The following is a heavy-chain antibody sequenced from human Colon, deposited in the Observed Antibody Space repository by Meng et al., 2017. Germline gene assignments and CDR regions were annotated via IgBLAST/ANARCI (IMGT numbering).Heavy chain of an antibody. J-gene: IGHJ4*02. CDR2: IDHWGSA. CDR3: ARHGGYYQDF. CDR1: GASVSVNSY. D-gene: IGHD4-23*01. V-gene: IGHV4-4*02. Sequence: QVQLQESGPGLVKPSETLSLACSVSGASVSVNSYWSWVRQPPGRGLEWIGQIDHWGSAYYRPSLNSRVTMSLDKSRNQFSLRLTSVTAADTAVYYCARHGGYYQDFWGQGTLVTVSS.